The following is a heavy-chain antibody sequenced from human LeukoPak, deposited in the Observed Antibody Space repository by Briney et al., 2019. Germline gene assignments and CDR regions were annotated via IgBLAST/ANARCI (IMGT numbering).Heavy chain of an antibody. Sequence: ASVKVSCEASGYTFTSYDINWVRQATGQGLEWMGWMNPNSGNTRYAQKLQGRVTMTRNTSISTAYMELSSLRSEDTAVYYCARGNGSGSKLGYYYYYMDVWGKGTTVTVSS. CDR3: ARGNGSGSKLGYYYYYMDV. CDR2: MNPNSGNT. D-gene: IGHD3-10*01. J-gene: IGHJ6*03. CDR1: GYTFTSYD. V-gene: IGHV1-8*01.